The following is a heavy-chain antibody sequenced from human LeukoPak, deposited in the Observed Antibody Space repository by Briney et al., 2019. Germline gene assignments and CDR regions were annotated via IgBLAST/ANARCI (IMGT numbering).Heavy chain of an antibody. CDR1: GGSISGSSYY. J-gene: IGHJ4*02. Sequence: SETLSLTCTVSGGSISGSSYYWGWIRQPPGKGLEWIGTIYYTGDTYYNPSLKSRVTISVDTSNDQFSLELTSVTAADTAVYYCARESSVTATYWGQGTLVIVSS. CDR3: ARESSVTATY. V-gene: IGHV4-39*07. D-gene: IGHD2-15*01. CDR2: IYYTGDT.